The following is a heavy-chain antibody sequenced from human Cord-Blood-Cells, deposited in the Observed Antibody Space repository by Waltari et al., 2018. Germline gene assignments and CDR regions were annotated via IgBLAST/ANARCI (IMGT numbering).Heavy chain of an antibody. Sequence: QVQLVQSGAEVKKPGSSVKVSCKASGGTFSSHATSWVRQAPGQGLEWMGRIIPILGIANYAQKFQGRVTITADKSTSTAYMELSSLRSEDTAVYYCATSKRTLYWYFDLWGRGTLVTVSS. D-gene: IGHD1-7*01. CDR2: IIPILGIA. CDR1: GGTFSSHA. CDR3: ATSKRTLYWYFDL. J-gene: IGHJ2*01. V-gene: IGHV1-69*09.